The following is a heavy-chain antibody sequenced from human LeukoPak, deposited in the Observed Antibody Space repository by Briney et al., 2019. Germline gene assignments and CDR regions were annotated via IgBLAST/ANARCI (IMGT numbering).Heavy chain of an antibody. V-gene: IGHV4-39*07. J-gene: IGHJ4*02. D-gene: IGHD6-19*01. CDR1: GGSISSSSYY. CDR3: ATKRVGSDWYYFDN. CDR2: IFYTGST. Sequence: SETLFLTCTVSGGSISSSSYYWAWIRQPPGKGLEWIGSIFYTGSTYYNPSLKSRVTISVDTSKNQFSLKLIFVTAADTAIYYCATKRVGSDWYYFDNWGRGTLVTVSS.